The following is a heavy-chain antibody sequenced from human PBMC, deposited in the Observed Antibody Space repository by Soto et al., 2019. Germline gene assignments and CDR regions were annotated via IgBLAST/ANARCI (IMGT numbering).Heavy chain of an antibody. J-gene: IGHJ4*02. D-gene: IGHD3-16*01. Sequence: PGGSLRLSCAASGFTFSSFGMHWVRQAPGKGLEWVAVISYDGSNKYYADSVKGRFTISRDNSKNTLYLQMNSLRPEDSAVYYCAKDGVGLGNWGQGTLVTVSS. V-gene: IGHV3-30*18. CDR3: AKDGVGLGN. CDR2: ISYDGSNK. CDR1: GFTFSSFG.